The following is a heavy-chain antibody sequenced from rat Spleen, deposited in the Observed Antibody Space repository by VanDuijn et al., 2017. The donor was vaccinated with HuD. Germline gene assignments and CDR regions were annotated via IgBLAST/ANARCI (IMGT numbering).Heavy chain of an antibody. J-gene: IGHJ1*01. Sequence: EVQLVESDGGLVQPGRSLKLSCAASGFTFSDYYMAWVRQAPTKGLEWVTTISYGDSSGHSSTYYRDSVKGRFTISRDNAKSTLSLQMDSLRSEDTATYYCARRGYNNHWYFDFWGPGTMVTVSS. CDR3: ARRGYNNHWYFDF. V-gene: IGHV5-29*01. D-gene: IGHD4-1*01. CDR2: ISYGDSSGHSST. CDR1: GFTFSDYY.